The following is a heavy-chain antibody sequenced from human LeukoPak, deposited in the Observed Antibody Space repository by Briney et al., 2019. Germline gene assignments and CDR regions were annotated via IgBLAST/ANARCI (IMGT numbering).Heavy chain of an antibody. V-gene: IGHV1-8*01. CDR2: MNPNSGNT. D-gene: IGHD3-10*01. CDR3: ARGRFRYYYGSGRRTRVGWFDP. CDR1: GYTFTSYD. J-gene: IGHJ5*02. Sequence: ASVKVSCKASGYTFTSYDINWVRQATGQGLEWMGWMNPNSGNTGYAQKFQGRVTMTRNTSISTAYMELSSLRSEDTAVYYCARGRFRYYYGSGRRTRVGWFDPWGQGTLVTVSS.